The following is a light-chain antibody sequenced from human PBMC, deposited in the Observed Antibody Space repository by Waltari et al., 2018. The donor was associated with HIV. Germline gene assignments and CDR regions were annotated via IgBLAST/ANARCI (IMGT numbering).Light chain of an antibody. J-gene: IGKJ2*01. CDR2: KTS. CDR3: QQYNSHSYT. V-gene: IGKV1-5*03. Sequence: DVQMTQSPSPPSASAGDRVSLTCRASQIIENWLAWYQQKPGQPPELLIYKTSYLQSGVPTRFSGSGSGADFTLTIDGLQPEDFATYYCQQYNSHSYTFGQGTKL. CDR1: QIIENW.